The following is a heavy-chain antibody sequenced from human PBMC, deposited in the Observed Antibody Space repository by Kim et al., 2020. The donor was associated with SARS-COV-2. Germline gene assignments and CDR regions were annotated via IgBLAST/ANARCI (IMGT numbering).Heavy chain of an antibody. Sequence: SETLSLTCTISGASIGTDYWTWIRQPPGGGLEWIGYIFYTGKTSYNPSLKSRVSLSLDTSRNQFSLKLNSVTAADSAVYFCARLHGINGWPFDYWAQGTLVTVPS. CDR1: GASIGTDY. D-gene: IGHD6-19*01. CDR3: ARLHGINGWPFDY. CDR2: IFYTGKT. V-gene: IGHV4-59*08. J-gene: IGHJ4*02.